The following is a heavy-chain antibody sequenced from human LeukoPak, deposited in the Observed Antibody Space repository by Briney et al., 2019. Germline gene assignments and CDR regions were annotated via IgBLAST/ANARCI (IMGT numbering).Heavy chain of an antibody. J-gene: IGHJ4*02. CDR2: MNLNSGNT. V-gene: IGHV1-8*01. CDR1: GYTCTSYD. CDR3: ARGVLRYFDWLSNRRTDAYYFDY. D-gene: IGHD3-9*01. Sequence: ASVKVSCKASGYTCTSYDINWVRLATGPGLEWMGWMNLNSGNTGYAQKFQGRVTMTRNTSISTAYMELSSLRSEDTAVYYCARGVLRYFDWLSNRRTDAYYFDYWGQGTLVTVSS.